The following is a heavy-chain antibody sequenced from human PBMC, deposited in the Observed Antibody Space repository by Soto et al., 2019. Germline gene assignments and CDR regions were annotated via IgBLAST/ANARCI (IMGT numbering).Heavy chain of an antibody. Sequence: GGSLRLSCAASGFTFSSYSMSWVRQAPGKGLEWVSAIIGSGGSTYYADSVKGRFTISRDNSKNTLYLQMNSLRAEDTAVYYCARVQGTTGSRGAFDIWGQGTMVTVPS. J-gene: IGHJ3*02. CDR1: GFTFSSYS. CDR2: IIGSGGST. V-gene: IGHV3-23*01. CDR3: ARVQGTTGSRGAFDI. D-gene: IGHD1-1*01.